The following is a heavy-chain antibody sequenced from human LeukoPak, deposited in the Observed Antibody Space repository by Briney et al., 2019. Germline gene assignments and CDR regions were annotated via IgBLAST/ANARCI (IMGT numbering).Heavy chain of an antibody. CDR2: ISDSGGRT. Sequence: GGTLRLSCAVSGITLSNYGMSWVRQAPGKGLEWVAGISDSGGRTNYAASVKGRFTISRDNPKNSPYLQMNSLRAEDTAVYFCAKRGVVIRVILVGFHKEAYCFDSWGQGALVTVSS. CDR3: AKRGVVIRVILVGFHKEAYCFDS. D-gene: IGHD3-22*01. J-gene: IGHJ4*02. CDR1: GITLSNYG. V-gene: IGHV3-23*01.